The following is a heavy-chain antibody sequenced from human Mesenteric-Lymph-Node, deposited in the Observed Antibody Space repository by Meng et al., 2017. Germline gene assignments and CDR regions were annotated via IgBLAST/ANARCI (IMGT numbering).Heavy chain of an antibody. V-gene: IGHV3-33*08. J-gene: IGHJ6*02. CDR1: GFTFTNSW. D-gene: IGHD6-13*01. CDR3: ASTEGVAAAGSIIALYGMDV. Sequence: GESLKISCAASGFTFTNSWMTWIRQAPGKGLEWVAVIWYDGSNKYYADPVKGRFTISRDNSKNTLYLQMNSLRAEDTAVYYCASTEGVAAAGSIIALYGMDVWGQGTTVTVSS. CDR2: IWYDGSNK.